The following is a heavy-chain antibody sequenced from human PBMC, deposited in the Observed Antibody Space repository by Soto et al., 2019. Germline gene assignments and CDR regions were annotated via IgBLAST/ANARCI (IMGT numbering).Heavy chain of an antibody. J-gene: IGHJ4*02. D-gene: IGHD4-17*01. Sequence: GGSLRLSCAASGFIFSSYTMAWVRQAPGKGLEWVSSISSSSSNIEYADSVKGRFSVSRDNANNSLFLQINSLRAEDTAIYYCAREDYAGASPRFDYWGLGALVTASS. CDR1: GFIFSSYT. CDR3: AREDYAGASPRFDY. V-gene: IGHV3-21*04. CDR2: ISSSSSNI.